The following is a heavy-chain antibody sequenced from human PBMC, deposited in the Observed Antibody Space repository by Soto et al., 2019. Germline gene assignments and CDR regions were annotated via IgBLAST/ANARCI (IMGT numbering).Heavy chain of an antibody. V-gene: IGHV4-39*01. J-gene: IGHJ4*02. CDR1: GGSISSSSYF. Sequence: QLQLQESGPGLVKPSETLSLTCTVSGGSISSSSYFWGCIRQPPGKGLEWIGTIYYSGSTYYNPSLTSRVTMSVDTSKNQFSLKMSSVTAADTAVYYCVRRGGAVAGTSRFDYWGQGILVTVSS. D-gene: IGHD6-19*01. CDR3: VRRGGAVAGTSRFDY. CDR2: IYYSGST.